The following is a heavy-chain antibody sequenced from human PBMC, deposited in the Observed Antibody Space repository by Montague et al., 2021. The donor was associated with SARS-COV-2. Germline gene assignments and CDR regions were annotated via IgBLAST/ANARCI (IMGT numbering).Heavy chain of an antibody. CDR1: GGSITSENW. D-gene: IGHD3-9*01. V-gene: IGHV4-4*02. J-gene: IGHJ3*02. CDR2: THHNGGT. Sequence: SETLSLTCAVSGGSITSENWWSWVRQPPGKGLEWIAETHHNGGTHYNPSPKSRVTISVDTSKNQVSLKLSSVTAADTAVYYCARGQRFFDWPYDAFDIWAQGTMVIVSS. CDR3: ARGQRFFDWPYDAFDI.